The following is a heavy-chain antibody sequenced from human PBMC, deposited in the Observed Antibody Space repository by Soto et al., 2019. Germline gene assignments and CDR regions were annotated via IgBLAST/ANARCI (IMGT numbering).Heavy chain of an antibody. V-gene: IGHV3-23*01. Sequence: EVQLLESGGGLVQPGGSLRLSCAASGFTFSSYAMSWVRQAPGKGLEWVSAISGSGGSTYYADSVKGRFTISRDNSKNTLYLKMNSLRAEDTAVYYCAKGVIVVVPAAMQHYFDYWGQGTLVTVSS. J-gene: IGHJ4*02. D-gene: IGHD2-2*01. CDR1: GFTFSSYA. CDR2: ISGSGGST. CDR3: AKGVIVVVPAAMQHYFDY.